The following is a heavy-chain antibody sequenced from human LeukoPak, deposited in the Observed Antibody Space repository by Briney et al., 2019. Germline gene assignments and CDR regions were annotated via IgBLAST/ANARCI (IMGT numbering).Heavy chain of an antibody. CDR2: INHSGST. CDR1: GGSFSGYY. Sequence: SETLSLTCAVYGGSFSGYYWSWIRQPPGKGLEWIGEINHSGSTNYNPSLKSRVTISVDTSKNQFSLKLSSVTAADTAVHYCARGIAYYYYYMDVWGKGTTVTVSS. V-gene: IGHV4-34*01. J-gene: IGHJ6*03. CDR3: ARGIAYYYYYMDV. D-gene: IGHD6-13*01.